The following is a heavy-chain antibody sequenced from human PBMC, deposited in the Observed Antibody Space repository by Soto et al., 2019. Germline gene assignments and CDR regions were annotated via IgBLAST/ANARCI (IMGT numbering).Heavy chain of an antibody. CDR2: ISWDGGST. CDR1: GFTFDDYT. CDR3: AKDLGRSSSAYYYYGMDV. V-gene: IGHV3-43*01. Sequence: GGSLRLSCAASGFTFDDYTMHRVRQAPGKGLEWVSLISWDGGSTYYADSVKGRFTISRDNSKNSLYLQTNSLRTEDTALYYCAKDLGRSSSAYYYYGMDVWGQGTTVTVSS. J-gene: IGHJ6*02. D-gene: IGHD6-6*01.